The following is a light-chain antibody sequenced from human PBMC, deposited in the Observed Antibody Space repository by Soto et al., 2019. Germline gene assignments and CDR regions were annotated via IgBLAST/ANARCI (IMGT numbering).Light chain of an antibody. J-gene: IGLJ2*01. V-gene: IGLV2-8*01. Sequence: QSVLTQPPSASGSPGQSVTISCAGTYSDIGDYNYVSWYQQHPDKVPKLIIYEVTKRPSGVPDRFSGSKSGYTASLTVSDLQPGDEAVYYCSSYSGTNSNVIFGGGTKVTVL. CDR3: SSYSGTNSNVI. CDR1: YSDIGDYNY. CDR2: EVT.